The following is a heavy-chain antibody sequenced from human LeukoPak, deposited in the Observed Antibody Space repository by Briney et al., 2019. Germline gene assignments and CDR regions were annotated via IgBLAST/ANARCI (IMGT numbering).Heavy chain of an antibody. CDR1: GFTFSSYR. J-gene: IGHJ3*02. CDR2: IKQDGTET. Sequence: GGSLRLSCAASGFTFSSYRMSWVRQAPGKGLEWVVNIKQDGTETYYVDSVEGRFTASRDNAESSLYLQMTSLRVEDTAVYYCAKFTPRGSSDAFDIWGQGTMVTVSS. CDR3: AKFTPRGSSDAFDI. D-gene: IGHD6-19*01. V-gene: IGHV3-7*01.